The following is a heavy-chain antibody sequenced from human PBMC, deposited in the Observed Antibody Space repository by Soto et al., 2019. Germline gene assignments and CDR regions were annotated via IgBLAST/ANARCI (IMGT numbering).Heavy chain of an antibody. CDR2: MTAFNGNT. J-gene: IGHJ4*02. V-gene: IGHV1-18*01. Sequence: QVHLVQSVAEVEKPGASVKVSCKASGYTFTDYGISWVRQAPGQGLQWMGWMTAFNGNTKYAQQFQGRVTMTTDTSTSTAYMEMRSLESDDTAVYYCARISQSDFCSGYYNLFDYWGQGTLVTVSS. CDR3: ARISQSDFCSGYYNLFDY. D-gene: IGHD3-3*01. CDR1: GYTFTDYG.